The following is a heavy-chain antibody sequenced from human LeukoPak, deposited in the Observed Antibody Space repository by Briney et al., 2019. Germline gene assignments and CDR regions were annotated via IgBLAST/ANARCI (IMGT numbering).Heavy chain of an antibody. V-gene: IGHV1-46*01. CDR2: INPSGGST. CDR1: GYTFTGYY. D-gene: IGHD3-3*01. J-gene: IGHJ6*03. Sequence: ASVKVSCKASGYTFTGYYMHWVRQAPGQGLEWMGIINPSGGSTSYAQKFQGRVTMTRDMSTSTVYMELSSLRSEDTAVYYCARDGTGITIFGVVTPPTYYMDVWGKGTTVTVSS. CDR3: ARDGTGITIFGVVTPPTYYMDV.